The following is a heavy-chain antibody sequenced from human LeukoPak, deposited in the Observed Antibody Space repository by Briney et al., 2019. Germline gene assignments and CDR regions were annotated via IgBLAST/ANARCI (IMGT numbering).Heavy chain of an antibody. CDR1: SGSISTSNYY. V-gene: IGHV4-39*07. CDR3: ARVYEGDVGMATMEAFDI. Sequence: SETLSLTCTVSSGSISTSNYYWGWIRQPPGKGLEFIGSIFHSGSTYYNPSLKTRVTISVDTSKNQFSLKLSSVTAADTAVYYCARVYEGDVGMATMEAFDIWGQGTMVTVSS. CDR2: IFHSGST. D-gene: IGHD5-24*01. J-gene: IGHJ3*02.